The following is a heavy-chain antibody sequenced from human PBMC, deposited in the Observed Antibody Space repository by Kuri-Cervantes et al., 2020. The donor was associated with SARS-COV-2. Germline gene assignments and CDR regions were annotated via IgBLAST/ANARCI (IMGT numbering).Heavy chain of an antibody. CDR1: GGTFSSYA. Sequence: SVKVSCKASGGTFSSYAVSWVRQAPGQGLEWMGRIIPIFGTANYAQKFQGRVTITADESTSTAYMELSSLRSEDTAVYYCAGRLRFSHSDAFDIWGQGTMVTVSS. CDR2: IIPIFGTA. D-gene: IGHD3-3*01. V-gene: IGHV1-69*13. J-gene: IGHJ3*02. CDR3: AGRLRFSHSDAFDI.